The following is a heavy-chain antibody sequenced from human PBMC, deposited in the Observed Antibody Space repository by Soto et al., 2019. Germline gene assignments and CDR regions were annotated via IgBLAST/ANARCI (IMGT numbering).Heavy chain of an antibody. D-gene: IGHD2-15*01. Sequence: ASVKVSCKASGYTFTGYYMHWVRQAPGQGLEWMGWINPNSGGTNYAQKFQGRVTMTRDTSISTAYMELSRLRSDDAAVYYCARVNVVVVAATREYYFDYWGQGTLVTVSS. CDR3: ARVNVVVVAATREYYFDY. J-gene: IGHJ4*02. CDR2: INPNSGGT. V-gene: IGHV1-2*02. CDR1: GYTFTGYY.